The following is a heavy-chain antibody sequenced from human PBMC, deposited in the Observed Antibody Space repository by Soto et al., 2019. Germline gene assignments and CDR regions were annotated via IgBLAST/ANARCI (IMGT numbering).Heavy chain of an antibody. J-gene: IGHJ4*02. CDR2: IYHTGST. D-gene: IGHD3-22*01. V-gene: IGHV4-30-2*01. Sequence: KTSETLSLTCAVSSGSISIGGFSWSWIRQPPGKGLECIGYIYHTGSTYYNPSLKSRVTISVDRSKNQFSLRLSSVTAADTDIYYCARATFVRKGYYDARDDYFFDYWGQGNVVTVSS. CDR3: ARATFVRKGYYDARDDYFFDY. CDR1: SGSISIGGFS.